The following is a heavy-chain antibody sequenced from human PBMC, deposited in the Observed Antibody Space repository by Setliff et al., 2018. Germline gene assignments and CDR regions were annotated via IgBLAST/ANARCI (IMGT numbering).Heavy chain of an antibody. J-gene: IGHJ5*02. Sequence: PSETLSLTCTVSGGSISSSSYYWGWIRQPPGKGLEWIGSIYYSGSTYYNQSLKSRVTISVDTSKNQFSLKLSSVTAADTAVYYCARHHRGVIISWFDPWGQGTLVTVSS. D-gene: IGHD3-10*01. V-gene: IGHV4-39*01. CDR1: GGSISSSSYY. CDR3: ARHHRGVIISWFDP. CDR2: IYYSGST.